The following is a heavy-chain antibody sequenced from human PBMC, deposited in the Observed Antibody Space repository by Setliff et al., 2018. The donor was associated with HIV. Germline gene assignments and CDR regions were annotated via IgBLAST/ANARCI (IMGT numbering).Heavy chain of an antibody. CDR3: ARGGLYDSGGYYPPPAGRIDS. Sequence: GASLKFSCRVSGYSFTSYWIAWVRQMPGRGLEWMGNIYPGDSETRYSPSFVGQVTFSVDKSVNTAYLQRRSLKASDTAMYYCARGGLYDSGGYYPPPAGRIDSWGPGTLVTVSS. V-gene: IGHV5-51*01. CDR1: GYSFTSYW. D-gene: IGHD3-22*01. J-gene: IGHJ4*02. CDR2: IYPGDSET.